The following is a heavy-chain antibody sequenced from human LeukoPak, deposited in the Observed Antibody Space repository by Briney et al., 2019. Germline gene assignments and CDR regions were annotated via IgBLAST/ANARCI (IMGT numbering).Heavy chain of an antibody. CDR2: TSSDGTVK. Sequence: GGSLRLSCAASGFTFSTYAMHWVRQAPGKGLEWVAVTSSDGTVKYYPDSVKGRFTISRDNSKNTLYLQVNSLRPEDTGVYYCARDPVPAAARHFDYWGQGTLATVSS. CDR1: GFTFSTYA. CDR3: ARDPVPAAARHFDY. J-gene: IGHJ4*01. D-gene: IGHD2-2*01. V-gene: IGHV3-30-3*01.